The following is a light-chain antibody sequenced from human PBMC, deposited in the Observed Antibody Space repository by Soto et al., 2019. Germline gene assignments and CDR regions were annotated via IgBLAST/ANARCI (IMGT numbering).Light chain of an antibody. Sequence: TLMTQPPAALAGPLSVSAPVSFMASQSVSNNLAWYQQKPGQAPRLLIYGASTRATGLPARFSGSGSGTEFTLTISILQSEYFAVYCCQQANDWPPTFGQGTKVDIK. CDR1: QSVSNN. CDR3: QQANDWPPT. CDR2: GAS. V-gene: IGKV3-15*01. J-gene: IGKJ1*01.